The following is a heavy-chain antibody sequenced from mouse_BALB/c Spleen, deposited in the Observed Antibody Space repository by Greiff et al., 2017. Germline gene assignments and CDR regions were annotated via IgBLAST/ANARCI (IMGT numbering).Heavy chain of an antibody. CDR1: GYSFTSYW. CDR2: IYPGNSDT. J-gene: IGHJ2*01. D-gene: IGHD1-2*01. V-gene: IGHV1-5*01. CDR3: TRSPHYDEYYFDY. Sequence: EVQLQQSGTVLARPGASVKMSCKASGYSFTSYWMHWVKQRPGQGLEWIGAIYPGNSDTSYNQKFKGKATLTADKSSSTAYMELSSLTSEDSAVYYCTRSPHYDEYYFDYWGQGTTLTVSS.